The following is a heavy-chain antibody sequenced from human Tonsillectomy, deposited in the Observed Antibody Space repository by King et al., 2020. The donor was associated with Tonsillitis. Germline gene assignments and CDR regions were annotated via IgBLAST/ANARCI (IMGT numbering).Heavy chain of an antibody. J-gene: IGHJ2*01. CDR1: GGSISTNNYY. D-gene: IGHD5-18*01. CDR2: IYYSGNT. V-gene: IGHV4-39*01. Sequence: LQLQESGPGLVKPSETLSLTCTVSGGSISTNNYYWGWIRQPPGKGLEWIGSIYYSGNTYYNPSLKSRVTISVDTSKNQVSLKLSSVTAADTAVYYCGRHFGDRYRYGAGGGWYFDLWGRGTRVTVPS. CDR3: GRHFGDRYRYGAGGGWYFDL.